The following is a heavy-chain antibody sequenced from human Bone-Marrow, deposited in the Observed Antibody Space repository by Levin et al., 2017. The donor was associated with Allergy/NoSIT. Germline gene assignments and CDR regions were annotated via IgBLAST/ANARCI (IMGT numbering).Heavy chain of an antibody. Sequence: ASVKVSCKTSGYTFTRYHMHWVRQAPGQGLEWMGEIDPSGGSTDYAQKFQGRVTMTRDTSTSTVYMALSSLRSEDTAVYYCARVYDSSGTLSRSVFYYSGMDVWGQGTTVTVSS. J-gene: IGHJ6*02. V-gene: IGHV1-46*01. CDR1: GYTFTRYH. CDR2: IDPSGGST. D-gene: IGHD3-22*01. CDR3: ARVYDSSGTLSRSVFYYSGMDV.